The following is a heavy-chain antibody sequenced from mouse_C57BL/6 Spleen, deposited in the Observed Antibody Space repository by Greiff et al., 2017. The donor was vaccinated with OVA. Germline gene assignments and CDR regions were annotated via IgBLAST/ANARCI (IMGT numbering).Heavy chain of an antibody. CDR1: GYTFTSYW. J-gene: IGHJ4*01. CDR2: IYPGDGDT. V-gene: IGHV1-82*01. CDR3: ARSDYYSNYYAMDY. D-gene: IGHD2-5*01. Sequence: VQLQQSGAELVKPGASVKMSCKASGYTFTSYWITWVKQRPGQGLEWIGRIYPGDGDTNYNGKFKGKATLTADKSSSTAYMQLSSLTSEDSAVYFCARSDYYSNYYAMDYWGQGTSVTVSS.